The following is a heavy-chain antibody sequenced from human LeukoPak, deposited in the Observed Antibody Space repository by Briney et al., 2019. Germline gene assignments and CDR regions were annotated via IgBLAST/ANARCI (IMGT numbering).Heavy chain of an antibody. V-gene: IGHV4-61*02. CDR3: ARAHSSGYNDY. Sequence: SETLSLTCTVSGGSISSDSYYWNWIRQPAGKGLEWIGRIYSSGSTNYNPSLKSRVTMSVDTSKNQFSLKLSSVTAADTAVYYCARAHSSGYNDYWGQGTLVTVSS. J-gene: IGHJ4*02. CDR1: GGSISSDSYY. D-gene: IGHD3-22*01. CDR2: IYSSGST.